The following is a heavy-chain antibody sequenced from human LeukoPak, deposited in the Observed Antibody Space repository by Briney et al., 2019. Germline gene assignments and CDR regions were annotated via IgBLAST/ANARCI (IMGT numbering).Heavy chain of an antibody. CDR3: ARDAPYSGSYCPWFDP. D-gene: IGHD1-26*01. CDR1: GFSFSSYW. CDR2: INSDGSST. V-gene: IGHV3-74*01. Sequence: QPEGSLRLSCATSGFSFSSYWIHWVRQAPGRGLLWFSNINSDGSSTNYADSVKGRFIISRDNAKNTLYLQMNSLRAEDTAVYYCARDAPYSGSYCPWFDPWGQGTLVTVSS. J-gene: IGHJ5*02.